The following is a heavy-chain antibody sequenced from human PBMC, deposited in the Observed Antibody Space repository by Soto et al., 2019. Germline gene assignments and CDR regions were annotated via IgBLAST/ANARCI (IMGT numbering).Heavy chain of an antibody. J-gene: IGHJ4*02. Sequence: PGGSLRLSCEASGFTFSSYAMSWVRQAPGKGLEWVSAISASGGSTYYTDSVKGRFTISRDNSKNTLYLQMNSLRAEDTAFYYCAKWRTTMTTALRCYFDNWGQGTLVTVSS. CDR1: GFTFSSYA. CDR3: AKWRTTMTTALRCYFDN. D-gene: IGHD4-17*01. CDR2: ISASGGST. V-gene: IGHV3-23*01.